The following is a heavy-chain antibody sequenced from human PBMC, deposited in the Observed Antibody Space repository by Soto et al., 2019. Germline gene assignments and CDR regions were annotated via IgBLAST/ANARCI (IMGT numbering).Heavy chain of an antibody. CDR3: AKGVVVAATPGFWFDT. Sequence: EVQLLESGGGLVQPGGSLRLSCAASGFTFNIYAMSWVRQAPGQGLEWVSGISGSGGSTYYADSVKGRFTISRDNSKNTQYLQMNSMRAEDTAVYYCAKGVVVAATPGFWFDTWGQGTLVTVSS. J-gene: IGHJ5*02. V-gene: IGHV3-23*01. CDR1: GFTFNIYA. D-gene: IGHD2-15*01. CDR2: ISGSGGST.